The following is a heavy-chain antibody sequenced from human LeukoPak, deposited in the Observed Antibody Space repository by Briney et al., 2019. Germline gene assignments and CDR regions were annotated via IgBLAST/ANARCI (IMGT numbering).Heavy chain of an antibody. CDR2: IYTSGST. D-gene: IGHD2-2*01. Sequence: SETLSLTCTVSGGSISSYYWSWIRQPPGKGLEWIGYIYTSGSTNYNPSLKSRVTISVDTSKNQFSLKLSSVTAADTAVYYCVRHANPRICSSTSCYWFDPWGQGTLVTVSS. CDR1: GGSISSYY. CDR3: VRHANPRICSSTSCYWFDP. J-gene: IGHJ5*02. V-gene: IGHV4-4*09.